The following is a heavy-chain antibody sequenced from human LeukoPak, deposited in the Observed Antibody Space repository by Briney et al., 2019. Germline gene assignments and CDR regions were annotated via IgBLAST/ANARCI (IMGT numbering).Heavy chain of an antibody. Sequence: GRSLRLSCPASGFTFSSYGMHWVRQAPGKGLEWVAVIWYDGSNKYYADSVKGRFTISRDNSKNTLYLQMNSLRAEDRAVYYCARGSGDIVVVPAAMQFDPWGQGTLVTVSS. D-gene: IGHD2-2*01. CDR3: ARGSGDIVVVPAAMQFDP. V-gene: IGHV3-33*01. J-gene: IGHJ5*02. CDR2: IWYDGSNK. CDR1: GFTFSSYG.